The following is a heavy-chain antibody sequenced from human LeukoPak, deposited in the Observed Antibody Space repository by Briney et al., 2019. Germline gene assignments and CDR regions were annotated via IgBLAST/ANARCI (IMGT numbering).Heavy chain of an antibody. Sequence: GGSLRLSCAASGFPFSRYSMNWVRQAPGKGLEWVSYIGSGGTTIYYADSVKGRFTISRDNAKNSLYLQMNGLRAEDTAVYYCARPQGDSSSWVGFDPWGQGTLVTVSS. CDR1: GFPFSRYS. CDR2: IGSGGTTI. J-gene: IGHJ5*02. V-gene: IGHV3-48*01. D-gene: IGHD6-13*01. CDR3: ARPQGDSSSWVGFDP.